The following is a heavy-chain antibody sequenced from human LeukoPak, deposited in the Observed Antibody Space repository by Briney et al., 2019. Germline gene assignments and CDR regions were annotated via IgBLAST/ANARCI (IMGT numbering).Heavy chain of an antibody. CDR2: IIPIFGTA. CDR1: GYTFTSYY. Sequence: GASVKVSCKASGYTFTSYYMHWVRQAPGQGLEWMGGIIPIFGTANYAQKFQGRVTITADESTSTAYMELSSLRSEDTAAYYCARDQGYCSSTSCYTGLDYWGQGTLVTVSS. J-gene: IGHJ4*02. CDR3: ARDQGYCSSTSCYTGLDY. D-gene: IGHD2-2*02. V-gene: IGHV1-69*13.